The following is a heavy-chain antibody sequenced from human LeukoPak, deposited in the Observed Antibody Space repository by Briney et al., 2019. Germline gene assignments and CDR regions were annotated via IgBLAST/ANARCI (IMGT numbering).Heavy chain of an antibody. CDR2: ISWDGGST. CDR1: GFTFDDYT. D-gene: IGHD6-13*01. Sequence: PGGSLRLSCAASGFTFDDYTMHWVRQAPGKGLEWVSLISWDGGSTYYADSVKGRFTISRDNSKNSLYLQMNSLRTEDTALYYCAKDREGSSWYPATRPQIFDYWGQGTLVTVSS. J-gene: IGHJ4*02. CDR3: AKDREGSSWYPATRPQIFDY. V-gene: IGHV3-43*01.